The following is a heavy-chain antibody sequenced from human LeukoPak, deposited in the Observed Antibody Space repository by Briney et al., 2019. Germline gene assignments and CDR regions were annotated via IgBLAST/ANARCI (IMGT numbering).Heavy chain of an antibody. CDR3: AKDFYPLGNYVIYFDY. Sequence: GGSLRLSCTASGFTFGSYAMSWVRQAPGKGLEWVSTISGSGLSTYHSDSVKGRFTISRDNSKNTLYLQVNSLSPEDTAVYYCAKDFYPLGNYVIYFDYWGQGTLVTVSS. V-gene: IGHV3-23*01. D-gene: IGHD1-7*01. CDR2: ISGSGLST. J-gene: IGHJ4*02. CDR1: GFTFGSYA.